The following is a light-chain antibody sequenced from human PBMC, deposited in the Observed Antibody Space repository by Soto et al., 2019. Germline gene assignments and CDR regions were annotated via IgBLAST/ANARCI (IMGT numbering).Light chain of an antibody. J-gene: IGKJ2*01. Sequence: DIQMTQSPSTLSASVGDRVTITCRASQSISSWLAWYQQKPGKAPKLLIYDASSLESGVPSRFSGSGSGTEFTLTISRLQPDDGATYYCQQYNSYPVTFGQGTKLEIK. V-gene: IGKV1-5*01. CDR1: QSISSW. CDR3: QQYNSYPVT. CDR2: DAS.